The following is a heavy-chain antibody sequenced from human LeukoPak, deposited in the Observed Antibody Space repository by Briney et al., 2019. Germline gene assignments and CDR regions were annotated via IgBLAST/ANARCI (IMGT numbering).Heavy chain of an antibody. CDR2: ISSSSSYI. V-gene: IGHV3-21*04. J-gene: IGHJ6*02. CDR1: GFTFSSYS. D-gene: IGHD2-2*01. CDR3: ARDPNIVVVPAARRYYYYGMDV. Sequence: GGSLRLSCAASGFTFSSYSMNWVRQAPGKGLEWVSSISSSSSYIYYADSVKGRFTISRDNAKNSLYLQMNSLRAEDTAVYYCARDPNIVVVPAARRYYYYGMDVWGQGTTVTVSS.